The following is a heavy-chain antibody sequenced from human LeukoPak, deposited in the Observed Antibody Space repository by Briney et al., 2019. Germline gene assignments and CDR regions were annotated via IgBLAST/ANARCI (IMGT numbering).Heavy chain of an antibody. D-gene: IGHD6-6*01. J-gene: IGHJ5*02. CDR3: ARGFPSSSRWFDP. CDR1: GGSFSGYH. V-gene: IGHV4-34*01. Sequence: SETLSLTCGVYGGSFSGYHWTWIRLRPGKGLEWIGDINHSGSTHYNPSLKSRVTISVDTSNNQFSLKLHSVTAADSAVYYCARGFPSSSRWFDPWGQGTLVTVSS. CDR2: INHSGST.